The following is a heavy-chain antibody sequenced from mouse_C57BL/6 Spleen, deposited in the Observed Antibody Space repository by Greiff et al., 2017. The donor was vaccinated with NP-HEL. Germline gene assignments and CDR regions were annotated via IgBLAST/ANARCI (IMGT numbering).Heavy chain of an antibody. J-gene: IGHJ2*01. Sequence: EVKLMESVAELVRPGASVKLSCTASGVNSKNTYMHWVKQRPEQGLEWIGRIDPANGKTKYAPKFQGKATITADTSANTAYLQLSSLTSEDTAIYYCARSHGYDEGYFDYWGQGTTLTVSS. CDR3: ARSHGYDEGYFDY. CDR1: GVNSKNTY. V-gene: IGHV14-3*01. D-gene: IGHD2-2*01. CDR2: IDPANGKT.